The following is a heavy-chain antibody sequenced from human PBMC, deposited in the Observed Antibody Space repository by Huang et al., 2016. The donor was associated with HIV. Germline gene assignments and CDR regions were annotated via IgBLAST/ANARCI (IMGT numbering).Heavy chain of an antibody. D-gene: IGHD2-2*01. J-gene: IGHJ3*02. CDR1: GYTFNGYW. CDR3: ARQGVGDFVVEPTGLGAFDI. CDR2: IDPGDSAT. Sequence: EVQLVQSGAVVKKPGESLKISCKGSGYTFNGYWIGWVRQMPGKGLGWRGIIDPGDSATTYSPSFQGEVTIPADKSISTAYLQWSGLKASDTAMYYCARQGVGDFVVEPTGLGAFDIWGQGTMVTVSS. V-gene: IGHV5-51*01.